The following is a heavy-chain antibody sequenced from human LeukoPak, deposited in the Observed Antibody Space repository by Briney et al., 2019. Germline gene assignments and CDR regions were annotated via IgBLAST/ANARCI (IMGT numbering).Heavy chain of an antibody. D-gene: IGHD3-10*01. V-gene: IGHV3-13*01. Sequence: GGSLRLSCAASGFTFSNYDMHWVRQATGKGLEWVSGIGTAGDIYYPGSVKGRFTISRENAKNSLYLQMNSLRAEDTAFYYCAKGAMVRGVEGWGQGTLVTVSS. J-gene: IGHJ4*02. CDR2: IGTAGDI. CDR1: GFTFSNYD. CDR3: AKGAMVRGVEG.